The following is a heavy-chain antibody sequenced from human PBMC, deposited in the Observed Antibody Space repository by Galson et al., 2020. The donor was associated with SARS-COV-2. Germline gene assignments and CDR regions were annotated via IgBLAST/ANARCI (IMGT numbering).Heavy chain of an antibody. Sequence: GESLKISCAASGFTFSSYGMHWVRQAPGTGLAWVAVIWYDESTKYYAYSVKGRFTISRDNSKNTLYLQMNSLRAEDKAVYYCARTPPYCTGGVCYMGAFDIWGQGTMVTVSS. J-gene: IGHJ3*02. CDR3: ARTPPYCTGGVCYMGAFDI. D-gene: IGHD2-8*02. CDR1: GFTFSSYG. V-gene: IGHV3-33*01. CDR2: IWYDESTK.